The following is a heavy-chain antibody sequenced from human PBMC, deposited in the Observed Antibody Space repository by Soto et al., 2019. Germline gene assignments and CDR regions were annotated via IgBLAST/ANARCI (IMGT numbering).Heavy chain of an antibody. CDR3: ARALRAYCGGDCYSAYFDY. Sequence: PSETLSLTCTVSGGSVSSGSYYWSWIRQPPGKGLEWIGYIYYSGSTNYNPSPKSRVTISVDTSKNQFSLKLSSVTAADTAVYYCARALRAYCGGDCYSAYFDYWGQRTPVTVSS. CDR2: IYYSGST. V-gene: IGHV4-61*01. D-gene: IGHD2-21*02. J-gene: IGHJ4*02. CDR1: GGSVSSGSYY.